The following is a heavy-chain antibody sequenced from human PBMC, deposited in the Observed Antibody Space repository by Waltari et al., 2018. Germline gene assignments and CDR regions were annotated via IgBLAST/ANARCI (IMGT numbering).Heavy chain of an antibody. CDR2: INSDGSTT. J-gene: IGHJ4*02. D-gene: IGHD2-15*01. V-gene: IGHV3-74*01. Sequence: EVQLVESGGGLVQPGGSLRVYCTTSGCTFNNYWKPWVRQTPGRGLGWVSRINSDGSTTTYADSVRGRFTISRDNARNTLYLQMNSLRADDTAVYYCARGDTVVVVPAPTLDYWGQGTLVTVSS. CDR3: ARGDTVVVVPAPTLDY. CDR1: GCTFNNYW.